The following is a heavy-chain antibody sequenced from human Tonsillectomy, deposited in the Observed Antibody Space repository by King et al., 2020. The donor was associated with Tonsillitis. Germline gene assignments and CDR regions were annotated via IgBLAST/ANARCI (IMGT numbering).Heavy chain of an antibody. J-gene: IGHJ6*02. CDR2: IRSKTYGGTT. V-gene: IGHV3-49*04. Sequence: EVQLVDSGGGLVQPGRSLRLSCTASGFTFCDYAMSWVRQAPGKGLEWVVFIRSKTYGGTTEYAASVQGRFTISRDDSKSIAYLQMNSLKTEDTAVYYCTREEHTEGSDGSCTSHYKYGMDVWGQGTKVTVS. D-gene: IGHD2-15*01. CDR1: GFTFCDYA. CDR3: TREEHTEGSDGSCTSHYKYGMDV.